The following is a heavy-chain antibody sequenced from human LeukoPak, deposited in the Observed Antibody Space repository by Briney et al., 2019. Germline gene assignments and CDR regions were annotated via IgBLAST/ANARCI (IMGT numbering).Heavy chain of an antibody. CDR3: ASLARPDIVVVPAAV. D-gene: IGHD2-2*01. J-gene: IGHJ4*02. Sequence: SETLSLTCTVSGGSISSYYWSWIRQPAGKGLEWIGRIYTSGSTNYNPSLKSRVTMSVDTSKNQFSLKLSSVTAADTAVYYCASLARPDIVVVPAAVWGQGTLVTVSP. V-gene: IGHV4-4*07. CDR1: GGSISSYY. CDR2: IYTSGST.